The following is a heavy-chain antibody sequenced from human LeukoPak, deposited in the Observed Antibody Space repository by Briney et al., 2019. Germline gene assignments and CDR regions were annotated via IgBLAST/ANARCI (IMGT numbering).Heavy chain of an antibody. J-gene: IGHJ4*02. D-gene: IGHD1-26*01. CDR3: ARGRGSYVDY. V-gene: IGHV3-72*01. CDR2: TRNEANSYTT. Sequence: GGSLRLSCAASGFTFSDHYMDWVRQAPGKGLEWVGRTRNEANSYTTEYAASVKGRFTISRDDSKNSLYLQMNSLKTEDTAVYYCARGRGSYVDYWGQGTLVTVSS. CDR1: GFTFSDHY.